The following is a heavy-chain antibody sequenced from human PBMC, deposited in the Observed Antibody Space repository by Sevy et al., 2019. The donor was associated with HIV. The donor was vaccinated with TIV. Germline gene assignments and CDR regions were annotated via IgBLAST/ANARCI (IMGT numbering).Heavy chain of an antibody. CDR2: MNPNSGNT. J-gene: IGHJ4*02. V-gene: IGHV1-8*01. CDR1: GYTFTSYD. CDR3: ARVPKATIRYFDWLLSTGDYFDY. D-gene: IGHD3-9*01. Sequence: ASVKVSCKASGYTFTSYDINWVRQATGQGLEWMGWMNPNSGNTGYAQKFQGRVTMTRNTSISTAYMELRSLGSEDTAVYYCARVPKATIRYFDWLLSTGDYFDYWGQGTLVTVSS.